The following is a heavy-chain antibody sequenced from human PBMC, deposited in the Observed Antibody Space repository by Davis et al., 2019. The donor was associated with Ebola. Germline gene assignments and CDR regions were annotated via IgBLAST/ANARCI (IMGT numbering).Heavy chain of an antibody. Sequence: LSLTCAASGFTFSTYYITWVRPAPGKGLEWVSVIYSGGSTYYADSVKGRFTISRHNSKNTLYLQMNSLRAEDTAVYYCATSNGDYWYFDLWDRGTLVTVSS. V-gene: IGHV3-53*04. CDR1: GFTFSTYY. J-gene: IGHJ2*01. CDR2: IYSGGST. D-gene: IGHD4-17*01. CDR3: ATSNGDYWYFDL.